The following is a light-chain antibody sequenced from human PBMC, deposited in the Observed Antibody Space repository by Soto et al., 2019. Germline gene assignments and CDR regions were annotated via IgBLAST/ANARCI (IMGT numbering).Light chain of an antibody. CDR2: DAS. CDR1: QSVSSY. J-gene: IGKJ3*01. V-gene: IGKV3-20*01. CDR3: QQYGSSPSGT. Sequence: EIVLTQSPATLSLSPGERATLSCRASQSVSSYLAWYQQKPGQAPRLLIYDASNRATGIPARFSGSGSGTDFTLTISRLEPEDFAVYYCQQYGSSPSGTFGPGTKVDIK.